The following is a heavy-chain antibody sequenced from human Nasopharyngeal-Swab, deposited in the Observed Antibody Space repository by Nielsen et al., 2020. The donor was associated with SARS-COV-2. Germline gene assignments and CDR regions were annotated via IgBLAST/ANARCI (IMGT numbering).Heavy chain of an antibody. CDR1: GGSLSSSTYY. D-gene: IGHD4-11*01. CDR3: GRLTKTTVTRRLYFDY. CDR2: LSYSGPT. V-gene: IGHV4-39*02. Sequence: SETLSLTCTVSGGSLSSSTYYWGWIRQPPGKGLEWIGTLSYSGPTYYNPSLKSRVTMSVDTSKNHFSLRLTSVTAADTAVYYCGRLTKTTVTRRLYFDYWGQGTLVTVSS. J-gene: IGHJ4*02.